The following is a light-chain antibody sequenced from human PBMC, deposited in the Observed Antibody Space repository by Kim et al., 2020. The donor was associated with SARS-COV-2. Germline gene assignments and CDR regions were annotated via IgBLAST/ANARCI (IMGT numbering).Light chain of an antibody. J-gene: IGLJ2*01. CDR3: NSRDSSGNVV. CDR1: SLRSYY. V-gene: IGLV3-19*01. Sequence: SSELTQDPAVSVALGQTVRITCQGDSLRSYYASWYQQKPGQAPVLVIYGKNNRPSGNPDRFSGSSSGNTASLTITGAQAEDEADYYCNSRDSSGNVVFGG. CDR2: GKN.